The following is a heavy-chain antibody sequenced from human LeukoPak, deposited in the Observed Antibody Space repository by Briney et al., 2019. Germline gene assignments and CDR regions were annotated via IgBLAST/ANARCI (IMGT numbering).Heavy chain of an antibody. D-gene: IGHD2-2*01. V-gene: IGHV1-2*06. CDR3: ARPFCSGPTCYASFDS. CDR1: GYTFTGYH. CDR2: ISPISGDI. Sequence: ASVKVSCKTSGYTFTGYHIHWVRQAPGQGLEWIGRISPISGDINFPQNFQGRVTMTRDTSISTAYMELTGLTSDDTAVYYCARPFCSGPTCYASFDSWGQGTLVTVSS. J-gene: IGHJ4*02.